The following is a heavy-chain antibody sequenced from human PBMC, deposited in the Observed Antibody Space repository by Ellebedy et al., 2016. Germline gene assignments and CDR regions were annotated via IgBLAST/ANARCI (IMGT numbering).Heavy chain of an antibody. CDR2: INHSGST. CDR1: GGSFSGYY. J-gene: IGHJ6*02. Sequence: SETLSLXXAVYGGSFSGYYWSWIRQPPGKGLEWIGEINHSGSTNYNPSLKSRVTISVDTSKNQFSLKLSSVTAADTAVYYCARHLVRGVIINYYYGMDVWGQGTTVTVSS. CDR3: ARHLVRGVIINYYYGMDV. V-gene: IGHV4-34*01. D-gene: IGHD3-10*01.